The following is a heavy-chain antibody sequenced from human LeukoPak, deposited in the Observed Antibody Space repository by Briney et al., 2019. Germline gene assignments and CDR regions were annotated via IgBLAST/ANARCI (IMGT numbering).Heavy chain of an antibody. CDR2: INPNSGGT. D-gene: IGHD6-6*01. Sequence: ASVKVSCKACGYTFTGYYMHWVRQAPGQGIEWMGRINPNSGGTNYAQKFQGRVTMTRDTSISTAYMELSRLRSDDTAVYYCARAEYSSSSFDYWGQGTLVTVSS. CDR3: ARAEYSSSSFDY. CDR1: GYTFTGYY. V-gene: IGHV1-2*06. J-gene: IGHJ4*02.